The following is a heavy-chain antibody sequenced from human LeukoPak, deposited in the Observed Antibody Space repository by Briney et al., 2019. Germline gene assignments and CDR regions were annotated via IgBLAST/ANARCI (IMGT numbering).Heavy chain of an antibody. Sequence: SETLSLTCTVSGGSISTDSYYWGWIRQPPWKGLEWIGSIYYSGSPYYNPSLKSRVTISVDTSKDQLSLELSSVTAADTAVYYCARLHYYDSSGYYGPKRGPFGLWGRGTLVTVSS. CDR3: ARLHYYDSSGYYGPKRGPFGL. D-gene: IGHD3-22*01. V-gene: IGHV4-39*01. CDR2: IYYSGSP. J-gene: IGHJ2*01. CDR1: GGSISTDSYY.